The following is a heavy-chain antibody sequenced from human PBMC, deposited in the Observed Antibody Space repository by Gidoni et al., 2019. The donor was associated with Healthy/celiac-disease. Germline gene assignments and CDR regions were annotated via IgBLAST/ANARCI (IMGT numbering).Heavy chain of an antibody. J-gene: IGHJ2*01. CDR1: GFTFSSYW. D-gene: IGHD4-17*01. CDR3: ATTNYGLGYFDL. CDR2: INSDGSST. Sequence: EVQLVESGGGLVQPGGSLRLSCAASGFTFSSYWMHWVRQAPGKGLVWVSRINSDGSSTSYADSVKGRFTISRDNAKNTLYLQMNSLRAEDTAVYYCATTNYGLGYFDLWGRGTLVTVSS. V-gene: IGHV3-74*01.